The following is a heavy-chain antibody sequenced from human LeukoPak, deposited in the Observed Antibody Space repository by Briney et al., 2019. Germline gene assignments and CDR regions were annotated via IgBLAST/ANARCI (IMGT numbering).Heavy chain of an antibody. CDR2: IYYSGST. CDR3: AREVGYYDSSGYFDY. CDR1: GGSISSSGYY. V-gene: IGHV4-31*03. J-gene: IGHJ4*02. Sequence: TLSLTCTVSGGSISSSGYYWSWIRQHPGKGLESIGYIYYSGSTYSKPSLTSRVTISVDTSKNQFSLRLSSVTAADTAVYYCAREVGYYDSSGYFDYWGQGTLVTVSS. D-gene: IGHD3-22*01.